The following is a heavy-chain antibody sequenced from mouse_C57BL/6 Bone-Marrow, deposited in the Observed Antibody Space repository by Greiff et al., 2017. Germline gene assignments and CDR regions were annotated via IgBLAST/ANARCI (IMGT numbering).Heavy chain of an antibody. D-gene: IGHD1-1*01. CDR3: AREPPFITTVVAPWYFDV. CDR1: GFTFSSYA. V-gene: IGHV5-4*01. Sequence: EVMLVESGGGLVKPGGSLKLSCAASGFTFSSYAMSWVRQTPEKRLEWVATISDGGSYTYYPDNVKGRFTISRDNAKNNLYLQMSHLKAEDTAMYYCAREPPFITTVVAPWYFDVWGTGTTVTVSS. CDR2: ISDGGSYT. J-gene: IGHJ1*03.